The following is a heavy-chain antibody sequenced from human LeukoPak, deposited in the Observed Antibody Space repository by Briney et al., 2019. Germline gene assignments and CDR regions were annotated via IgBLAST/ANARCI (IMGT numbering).Heavy chain of an antibody. CDR2: INPNSGGT. D-gene: IGHD2-2*01. CDR3: ARDVGEYCSSINCHASDY. V-gene: IGHV1-2*02. J-gene: IGHJ4*02. Sequence: GGSLRLSCAASGFTFSSYAMHWVRQAPGQGLEWMGWINPNSGGTNYAQKFQGRVTMTRDTSISTVYMELSRLRSDDTAVYYCARDVGEYCSSINCHASDYWGQGTLVTVSS. CDR1: GFTFSSYA.